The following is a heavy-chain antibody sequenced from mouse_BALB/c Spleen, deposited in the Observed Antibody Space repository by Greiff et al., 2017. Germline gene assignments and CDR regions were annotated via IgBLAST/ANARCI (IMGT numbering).Heavy chain of an antibody. CDR3: ARYKDYGSSYDYAMDY. J-gene: IGHJ4*01. D-gene: IGHD1-1*01. CDR1: GYSITSGYS. Sequence: EVQLVESGPDLVKPSQSLSLTCTVTGYSITSGYSWHWIRQFPGNKLEWMGYIHYSGSTNYNPSLKSRISITRDTSKNQFFLQLNSVTTEDTATYYCARYKDYGSSYDYAMDYWGQGTSVTVSS. CDR2: IHYSGST. V-gene: IGHV3-1*02.